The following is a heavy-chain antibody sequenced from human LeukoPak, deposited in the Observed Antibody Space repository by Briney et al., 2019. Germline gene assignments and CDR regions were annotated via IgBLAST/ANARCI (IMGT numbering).Heavy chain of an antibody. CDR1: GFTFSSYA. CDR3: AKDRGRTWVQVAN. V-gene: IGHV3-23*01. D-gene: IGHD2-15*01. Sequence: GGSLRLSCAASGFTFSSYAMSWVRQAPGKGLDWVSGLSGGGGSTYYADSVKGRFTISRDNSKNTLYLQMNSLRAEDTAVYYCAKDRGRTWVQVANWGQGTLVTVSS. CDR2: LSGGGGST. J-gene: IGHJ4*02.